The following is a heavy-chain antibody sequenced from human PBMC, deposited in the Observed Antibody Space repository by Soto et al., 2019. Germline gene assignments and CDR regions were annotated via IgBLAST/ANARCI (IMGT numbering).Heavy chain of an antibody. CDR3: AREERKGIISWFDP. V-gene: IGHV4-61*01. Sequence: SETLSLTCTVSGGSVSSGNYYWSWIRQPPGKGLEWIGYIYYSGITHLNPSLKSRLTMAVDTSKNEFSLKLTSVSAADTAVYFCAREERKGIISWFDPWGQGTPVTSPQ. CDR1: GGSVSSGNYY. D-gene: IGHD2-21*01. CDR2: IYYSGIT. J-gene: IGHJ5*02.